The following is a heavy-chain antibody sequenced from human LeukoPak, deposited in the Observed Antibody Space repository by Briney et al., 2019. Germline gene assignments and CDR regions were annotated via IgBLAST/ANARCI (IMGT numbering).Heavy chain of an antibody. J-gene: IGHJ4*02. V-gene: IGHV3-7*04. CDR2: IKQDGSAK. D-gene: IGHD7-27*01. Sequence: GGSLRLSCAASGFTVSSNYMSWVRQAPGKGLEWVANIKQDGSAKKYVDSVKGRFTISRDNAKNSVYLEMTSLRAEDTAVYYCVRDKLTGDSYFIYWGQGTQVTVSS. CDR1: GFTVSSNY. CDR3: VRDKLTGDSYFIY.